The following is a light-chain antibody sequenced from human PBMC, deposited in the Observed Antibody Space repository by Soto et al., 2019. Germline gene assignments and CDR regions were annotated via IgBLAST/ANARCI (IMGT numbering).Light chain of an antibody. CDR3: HQSYMTPPT. CDR2: AAS. Sequence: DIHMTQSPSSLSASVGDRVTITCRASQNINGYVNWYQQKPGRAPKLLIYAASILDSGVPSRFSGSGFGTDFTLVIDSLQPDDFATYYCHQSYMTPPTFCQG. CDR1: QNINGY. J-gene: IGKJ2*01. V-gene: IGKV1-39*01.